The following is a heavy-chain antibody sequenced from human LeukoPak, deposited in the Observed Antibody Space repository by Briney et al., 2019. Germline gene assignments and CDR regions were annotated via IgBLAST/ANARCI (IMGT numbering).Heavy chain of an antibody. CDR1: GASISSYY. D-gene: IGHD3-10*01. CDR3: ARDRRRDLLHAFDI. J-gene: IGHJ3*02. Sequence: SETLSLTCTVSGASISSYYWSWIRQPPGKGLEWIGYIYYSGNTHYNPSLKSRVTLSVDTSKNHFSLKLTSVTSADTAVYYCARDRRRDLLHAFDIWGQGTMVTVS. CDR2: IYYSGNT. V-gene: IGHV4-59*13.